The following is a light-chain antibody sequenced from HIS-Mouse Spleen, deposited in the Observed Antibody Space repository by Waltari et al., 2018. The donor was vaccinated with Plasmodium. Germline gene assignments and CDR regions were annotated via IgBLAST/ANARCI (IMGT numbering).Light chain of an antibody. CDR3: QQYNNWSFT. CDR2: AAS. CDR1: QGISSY. J-gene: IGKJ3*01. V-gene: IGKV1-8*01. Sequence: AIRMTQSPSSFSASTGDRVPITCRASQGISSYLAWYQQKPGKAPKLLIYAASTLQSGVPSRFSGSGSGTDFTLTISCLQSEDFAVYYCQQYNNWSFTFGPGTKVDIK.